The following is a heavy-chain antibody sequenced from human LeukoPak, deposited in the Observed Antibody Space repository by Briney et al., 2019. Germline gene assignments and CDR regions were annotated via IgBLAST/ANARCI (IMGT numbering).Heavy chain of an antibody. J-gene: IGHJ4*02. CDR2: FSYSGST. CDR3: ARGRLGGSGSYYNVLDY. Sequence: GSLRLSCSASGXTFSNYAIHWVRQPPGKGLEWIGYFSYSGSTNYNPFLKSRVTISVDTSRNQFSLKLSSVTAADTAVYYCARGRLGGSGSYYNVLDYWGQGTLVTVSS. CDR1: GXTFSNYA. D-gene: IGHD3-10*01. V-gene: IGHV4-59*01.